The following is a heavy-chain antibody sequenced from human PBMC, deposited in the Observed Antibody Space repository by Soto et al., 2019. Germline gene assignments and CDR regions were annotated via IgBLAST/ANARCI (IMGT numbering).Heavy chain of an antibody. CDR1: GFTFSSYG. CDR3: ARDPSHLRAAGRGLFDY. Sequence: PGGSLRLSCAASGFTFSSYGMHWVRQAPGKGLEWVAVIWYDGSNKYYADSVKGRFTISRDNSKNTLYLQMNSLRAEDTAVYYCARDPSHLRAAGRGLFDYWGQGTLVTVSS. J-gene: IGHJ4*02. V-gene: IGHV3-33*01. CDR2: IWYDGSNK. D-gene: IGHD6-13*01.